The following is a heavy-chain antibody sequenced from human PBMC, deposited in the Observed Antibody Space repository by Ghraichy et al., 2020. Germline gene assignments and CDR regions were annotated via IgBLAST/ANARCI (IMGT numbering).Heavy chain of an antibody. D-gene: IGHD6-13*01. CDR1: GFTFDDYA. Sequence: GGSLRLSCAASGFTFDDYAMHWVRQAPGKGLEWVSGISWNSGSIGYADSVKGRFTISRDNAKNSLYLQMNSLRAEDTALYYCAKDIGSSPRIPTYWGQGTLVTVSS. J-gene: IGHJ4*02. CDR2: ISWNSGSI. V-gene: IGHV3-9*01. CDR3: AKDIGSSPRIPTY.